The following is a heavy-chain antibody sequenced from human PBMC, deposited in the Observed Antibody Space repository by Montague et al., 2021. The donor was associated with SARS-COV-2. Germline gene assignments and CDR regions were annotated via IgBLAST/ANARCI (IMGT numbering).Heavy chain of an antibody. CDR3: ARGSSSRVMVRGKLQY. Sequence: SETLSLTCAVYGGSLSGYYWSWIRQSLGKGLEWIGEINHSGSTNYNPSLTSRVTISVDTSKKQFSLKLSSVTAADTAVYYCARGSSSRVMVRGKLQYWGQGALVIVSS. CDR1: GGSLSGYY. D-gene: IGHD3-10*01. J-gene: IGHJ4*02. CDR2: INHSGST. V-gene: IGHV4-34*01.